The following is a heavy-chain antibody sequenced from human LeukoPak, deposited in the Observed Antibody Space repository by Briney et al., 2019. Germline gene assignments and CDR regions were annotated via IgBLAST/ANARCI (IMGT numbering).Heavy chain of an antibody. J-gene: IGHJ4*02. CDR3: ARARELGYCSGGSCYSRYYFDY. CDR1: GGTFSSYA. Sequence: SVKVSCKASGGTFSSYAISWVRQAPGQGLEWMGGIIPIFGTANYAQKFQGRVTITADESTSTAYMELNSLRSEDTAVYYCARARELGYCSGGSCYSRYYFDYWGQGTLVTVSS. V-gene: IGHV1-69*13. D-gene: IGHD2-15*01. CDR2: IIPIFGTA.